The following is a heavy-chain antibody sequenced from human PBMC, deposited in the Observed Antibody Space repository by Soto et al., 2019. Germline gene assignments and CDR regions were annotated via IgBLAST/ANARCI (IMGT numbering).Heavy chain of an antibody. J-gene: IGHJ3*02. CDR1: GFTFSSYA. D-gene: IGHD2-21*02. CDR2: ISYDGSNK. CDR3: AREDDYYRNAFDI. V-gene: IGHV3-30-3*01. Sequence: GSLRLSCAASGFTFSSYAMHWVRQAPGKGLEWVAVISYDGSNKYYADSVKGRFTISRDNSKNTLYLQMNSLRTEDTAVYYCAREDDYYRNAFDIWGQGTMVTVSS.